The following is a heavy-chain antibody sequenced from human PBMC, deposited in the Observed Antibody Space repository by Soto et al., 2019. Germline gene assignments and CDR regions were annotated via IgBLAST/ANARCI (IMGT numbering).Heavy chain of an antibody. J-gene: IGHJ5*02. CDR2: IYHSGST. Sequence: SETPSLTCAVSGGSISSGGYSWSWIRQPPGKGLEWIGYIYHSGSTYYNPSLKSRVTISVDRSKNQFSLKLSSVTAADTAVYYCARNYGSGSYIGPWGQGTLVTVSS. CDR1: GGSISSGGYS. V-gene: IGHV4-30-2*01. CDR3: ARNYGSGSYIGP. D-gene: IGHD3-10*01.